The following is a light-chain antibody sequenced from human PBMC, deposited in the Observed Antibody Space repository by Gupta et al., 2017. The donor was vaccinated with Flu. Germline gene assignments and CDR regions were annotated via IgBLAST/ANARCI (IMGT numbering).Light chain of an antibody. J-gene: IGLJ2*01. CDR1: SSEVGDYDY. CDR3: SSYTRIDTVV. Sequence: SITISCTATSSEVGDYDYVSWYQQHPGQAPKLILYEVKNRPSGISDRVSGSKSGKTAFLTISGLQAEDEAYYFCSSYTRIDTVVFGGGTKLTVL. V-gene: IGLV2-14*01. CDR2: EVK.